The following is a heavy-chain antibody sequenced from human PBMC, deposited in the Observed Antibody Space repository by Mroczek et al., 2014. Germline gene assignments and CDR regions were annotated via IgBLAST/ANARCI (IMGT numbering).Heavy chain of an antibody. J-gene: IGHJ5*02. V-gene: IGHV1-8*01. D-gene: IGHD6-19*01. CDR3: ARGRIAVAGTGRYNWFDP. CDR2: MNPNSGNT. Sequence: QVQLVQSGAEVKKPGASVKVSCKASGYTFTSYDINWVRQATGQGLEWMGWMNPNSGNTGYAQKFQGRVTMTRNTSISTAYMELSSLRSEDTAVYYCARGRIAVAGTGRYNWFDPWGQGTLVTVSS. CDR1: GYTFTSYD.